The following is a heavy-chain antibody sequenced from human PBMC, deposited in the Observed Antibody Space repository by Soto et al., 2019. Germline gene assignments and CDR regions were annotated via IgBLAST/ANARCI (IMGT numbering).Heavy chain of an antibody. V-gene: IGHV3-23*01. CDR3: VKDRSYSSSPPDAFDI. D-gene: IGHD6-6*01. Sequence: PGGSLRLSCAASGFTFSSYAMSWVRQAPGKGLEWVSAISGSGGSTYYAGSVKGRFTISRDNSKNTLYLQMSSLRAEDTAVYYCVKDRSYSSSPPDAFDIWGQGTMVTVSS. CDR2: ISGSGGST. J-gene: IGHJ3*02. CDR1: GFTFSSYA.